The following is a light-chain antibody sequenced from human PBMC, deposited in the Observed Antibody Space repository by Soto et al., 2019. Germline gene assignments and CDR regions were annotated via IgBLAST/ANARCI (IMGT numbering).Light chain of an antibody. J-gene: IGLJ1*01. CDR2: DVS. CDR1: SSDVGGYHY. Sequence: QSALTQPASVYGSPGQSITISCTGTSSDVGGYHYVSWYQQHPGKAPKFMIYDVSNRPSGVSNRFSGSKSGNTASLTISGRQAEDEADYYGCSYTTSNTRQIVFGTGTKLTVL. CDR3: CSYTTSNTRQIV. V-gene: IGLV2-14*01.